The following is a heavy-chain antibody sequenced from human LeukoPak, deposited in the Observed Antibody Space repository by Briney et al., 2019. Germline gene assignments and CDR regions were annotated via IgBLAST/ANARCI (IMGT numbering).Heavy chain of an antibody. CDR1: GFTFSSYG. CDR2: INWNGGST. CDR3: AREQWREEPDY. V-gene: IGHV3-20*04. J-gene: IGHJ4*02. D-gene: IGHD6-19*01. Sequence: PGGSLRLSCAASGFTFSSYGMHWVRQAPGKGLEWVSGINWNGGSTGYADSVKGRFTISRDNAKNSLYLQMNSLRAEDTAVYYCAREQWREEPDYWGQGTLVTVSS.